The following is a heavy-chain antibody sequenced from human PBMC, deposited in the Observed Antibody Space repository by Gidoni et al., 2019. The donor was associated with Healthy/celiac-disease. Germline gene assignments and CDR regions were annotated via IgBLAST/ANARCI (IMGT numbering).Heavy chain of an antibody. Sequence: QVQLVESGGGVVKPGRSLRLSCAAPGFTISSYGMHWVRQAPGKGLECVAVIWYDGSNKYYADSVKGRFTISRDNSKNTLYLQMNSLRAEDTAVYYCARAPDTAMVNPDYWGQGTLVTVSS. CDR2: IWYDGSNK. J-gene: IGHJ4*02. V-gene: IGHV3-33*01. CDR1: GFTISSYG. D-gene: IGHD5-18*01. CDR3: ARAPDTAMVNPDY.